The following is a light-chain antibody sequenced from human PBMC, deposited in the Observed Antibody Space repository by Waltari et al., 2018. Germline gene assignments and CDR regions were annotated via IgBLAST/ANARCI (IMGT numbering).Light chain of an antibody. Sequence: QSALTQPASVSGSPGHSITISCTGSNSDIGDYHFVPWYQQHPGEAPNLVIFDVSNRPSGVSDRFSGSKSGNTASLTISGLRAEDEADYFCSSYTSFSTGVFGGGTRVSVL. CDR3: SSYTSFSTGV. V-gene: IGLV2-14*03. CDR2: DVS. J-gene: IGLJ3*02. CDR1: NSDIGDYHF.